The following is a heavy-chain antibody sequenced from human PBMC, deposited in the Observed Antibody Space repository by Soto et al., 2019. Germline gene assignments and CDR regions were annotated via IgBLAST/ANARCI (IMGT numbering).Heavy chain of an antibody. CDR2: IYPGDSDT. CDR1: GYSFTSYW. Sequence: DSLTIALKGSGYSFTSYWIGLERQMSGKGREWIGIIYPGDSDTRDSPSFQGQVTISADKSISTAYPQWSSLKASDTAMYYCARHRDGYLDYWGQGTLVTVSS. J-gene: IGHJ4*02. CDR3: ARHRDGYLDY. V-gene: IGHV5-51*01.